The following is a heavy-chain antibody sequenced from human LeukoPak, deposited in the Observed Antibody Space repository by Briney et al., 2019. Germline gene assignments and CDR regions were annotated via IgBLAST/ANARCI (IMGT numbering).Heavy chain of an antibody. CDR3: AASIAAAGESFDY. Sequence: SETLSLTCTVSGGSISSSSYYWGWIRQPPGKGLEWIGSTYYSGSTYYNPSLKSRVTISVDTSKNQFSLKLSSVTAADTAVYYCAASIAAAGESFDYWGQGTLVTVSS. CDR1: GGSISSSSYY. V-gene: IGHV4-39*01. D-gene: IGHD6-13*01. CDR2: TYYSGST. J-gene: IGHJ4*02.